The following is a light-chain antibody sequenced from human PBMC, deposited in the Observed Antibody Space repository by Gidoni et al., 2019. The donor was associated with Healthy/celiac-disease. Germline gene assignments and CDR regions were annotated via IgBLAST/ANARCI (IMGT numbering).Light chain of an antibody. V-gene: IGKV4-1*01. CDR1: QSVLYRSNDKNY. Sequence: DIVMTQSPDSLAVSLGERATIHCKSSQSVLYRSNDKNYLAWYQQKPGQPPKLLVYWASTRESGVPDRFRGSGSGTDFTLTISRLQAEDVAVYYCQKYYSSWTFGQGTKVEIK. J-gene: IGKJ1*01. CDR3: QKYYSSWT. CDR2: WAS.